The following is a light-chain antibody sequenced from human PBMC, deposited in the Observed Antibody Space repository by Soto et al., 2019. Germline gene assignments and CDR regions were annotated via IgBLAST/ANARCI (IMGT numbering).Light chain of an antibody. Sequence: EIVLTQSPGTLSLSPGERATLSCRASQSVSSSYLAWYQQKPGQAPRLLIYGASSRATGIPDRFSGSGSGTDFTLTITRLEPEDFAVYYCHHYGSSPQTFGQGTKVDIK. CDR1: QSVSSSY. CDR2: GAS. CDR3: HHYGSSPQT. V-gene: IGKV3-20*01. J-gene: IGKJ1*01.